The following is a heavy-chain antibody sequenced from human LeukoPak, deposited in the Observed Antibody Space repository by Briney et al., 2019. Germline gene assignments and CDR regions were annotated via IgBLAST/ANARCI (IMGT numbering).Heavy chain of an antibody. CDR2: ISYDGSNR. CDR1: GFTFSNYA. V-gene: IGHV3-30-3*01. D-gene: IGHD4-17*01. Sequence: QPGRSLRLSCAAPGFTFSNYAMYWVRQAPGKGLEWVAVISYDGSNRYYADSVKGRFTTSRDNSKNTLYLQMNSLRVEDTAVYYCARGPYGDSWGQGTPVTVSS. CDR3: ARGPYGDS. J-gene: IGHJ4*02.